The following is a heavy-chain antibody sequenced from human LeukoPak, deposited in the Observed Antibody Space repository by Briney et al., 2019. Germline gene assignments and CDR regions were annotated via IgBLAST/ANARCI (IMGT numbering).Heavy chain of an antibody. CDR3: ARADYDFWSGYFNTLNWFDP. J-gene: IGHJ5*02. CDR2: IWHDGYDK. CDR1: GFTFNRFG. V-gene: IGHV3-30*19. Sequence: GRSLTLSCAASGFTFNRFGMHWVRQAPGKGLDWVAVIWHDGYDKYYADSVKGRFTISRDNSKNTLYLQMNSLRAEDTAVYYCARADYDFWSGYFNTLNWFDPWGQGTLVTVSS. D-gene: IGHD3-3*01.